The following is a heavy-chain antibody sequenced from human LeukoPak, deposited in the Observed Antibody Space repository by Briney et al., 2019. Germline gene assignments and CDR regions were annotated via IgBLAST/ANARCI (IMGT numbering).Heavy chain of an antibody. CDR2: ISYAGSNK. Sequence: GGSLRLSCAASGFTFSSYAMHWARQAPGKGLEWVAVISYAGSNKYYADSVKGRFTISRDNSKNTLYLQVNSLRAEDTAVYYCAVIVVVPAAPYFDYWGQGTLVTVSS. D-gene: IGHD2-2*01. CDR3: AVIVVVPAAPYFDY. CDR1: GFTFSSYA. J-gene: IGHJ4*02. V-gene: IGHV3-30*03.